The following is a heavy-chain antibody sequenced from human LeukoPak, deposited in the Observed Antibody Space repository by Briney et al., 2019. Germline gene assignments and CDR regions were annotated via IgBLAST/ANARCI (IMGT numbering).Heavy chain of an antibody. CDR1: GGSISSGGYY. Sequence: SETLSLTCTVSGGSISSGGYYWSWIRQHPGKGLEWIGYIYYSGSTYYNPSLKSRVTISVDTSKNQFSLKLSSVTAADTAVYYCARGWKGIIPFDYWGQGTLVTVSS. V-gene: IGHV4-31*03. D-gene: IGHD1-1*01. CDR2: IYYSGST. J-gene: IGHJ4*02. CDR3: ARGWKGIIPFDY.